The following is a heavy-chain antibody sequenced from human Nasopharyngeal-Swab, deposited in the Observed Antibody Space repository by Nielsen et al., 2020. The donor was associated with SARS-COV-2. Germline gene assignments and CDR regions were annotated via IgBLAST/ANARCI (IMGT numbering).Heavy chain of an antibody. CDR2: FDPEDGET. D-gene: IGHD3-10*01. CDR3: ATAPYGSGSGDFLDY. CDR1: GYTLTELS. V-gene: IGHV1-24*01. Sequence: ASVKVSCKVSGYTLTELSMHWVRQAPGKGLEWMGGFDPEDGETIYAQKFQGRVTMTEGTSTDTAYMELSSLRSEDTAVYYCATAPYGSGSGDFLDYWGQGTLVTVSS. J-gene: IGHJ4*02.